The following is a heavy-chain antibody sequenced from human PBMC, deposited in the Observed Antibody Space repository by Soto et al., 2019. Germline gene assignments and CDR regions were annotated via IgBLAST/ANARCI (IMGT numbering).Heavy chain of an antibody. CDR1: WVTFGGYG. D-gene: IGHD5-18*01. J-gene: IGHJ6*02. CDR2: ISYDGSNK. CDR3: ATIVSDTAMVMVDV. Sequence: AGGVLRDSWAAAWVTFGGYGSRRVRQGPGKGLEWVAVISYDGSNKYYADSVKGRFTISRDNSKNTLYLQMNSLRAEDTAVYYCATIVSDTAMVMVDVWGQGTTVTVSS. V-gene: IGHV3-30-3*01.